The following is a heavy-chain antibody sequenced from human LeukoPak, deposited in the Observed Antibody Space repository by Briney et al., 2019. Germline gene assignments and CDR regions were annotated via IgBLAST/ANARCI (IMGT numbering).Heavy chain of an antibody. CDR3: AKDSAVAGTYHYYYMDV. D-gene: IGHD6-19*01. Sequence: GGSLRLSCAASGFTFSNYGMHWVRQAPGKGLEWVAFIRYDGSNEYYADSVKGRFTISRDNSKNTLYLQMNSLRAEDTAVYYCAKDSAVAGTYHYYYMDVWGKGTTVTVSS. J-gene: IGHJ6*03. V-gene: IGHV3-30*02. CDR2: IRYDGSNE. CDR1: GFTFSNYG.